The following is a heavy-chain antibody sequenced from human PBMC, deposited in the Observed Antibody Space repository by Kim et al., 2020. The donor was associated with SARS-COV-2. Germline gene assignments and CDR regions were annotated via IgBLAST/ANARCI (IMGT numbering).Heavy chain of an antibody. Sequence: GGSLRLSCSASGFTFSTYFMQWVRQAPGRGLEYVSGISPDGGNTYYPDSVKGRFTISRDNSKNTLYLQMSSLRPEDTAVYYCVKGYGAYVAYWGQGTLVTVSS. D-gene: IGHD5-12*01. CDR1: GFTFSTYF. CDR3: VKGYGAYVAY. J-gene: IGHJ4*02. CDR2: ISPDGGNT. V-gene: IGHV3-64D*06.